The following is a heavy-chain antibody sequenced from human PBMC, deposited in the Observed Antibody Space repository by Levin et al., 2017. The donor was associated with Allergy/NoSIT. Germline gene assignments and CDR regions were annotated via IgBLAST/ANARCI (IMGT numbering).Heavy chain of an antibody. CDR2: FSGSGGST. CDR1: GFTFKNYA. CDR3: AKDRYDGYSSGWYGGSDFDY. J-gene: IGHJ4*02. D-gene: IGHD6-19*01. V-gene: IGHV3-23*01. Sequence: GESLKISCAASGFTFKNYAMNWVRQAPGKGLEWVSTFSGSGGSTYYADSVKGRFTIPRDNSKNTLYLQMNSLRAEDTAVYYCAKDRYDGYSSGWYGGSDFDYWGQGTLVTVSS.